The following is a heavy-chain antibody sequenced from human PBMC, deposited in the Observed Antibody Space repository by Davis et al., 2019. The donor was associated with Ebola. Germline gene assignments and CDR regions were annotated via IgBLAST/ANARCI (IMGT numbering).Heavy chain of an antibody. CDR2: ISGSGGST. J-gene: IGHJ4*02. CDR3: ARGTRGY. CDR1: GFTFSSYA. Sequence: GESLKISCAASGFTFSSYAMSWVRQAPGKGLEWVSAISGSGGSTYYADSVKGRFTISRDNAKNSLYLQMNSLRAEDTAVYYCARGTRGYWGQGTLVTVSS. D-gene: IGHD1-7*01. V-gene: IGHV3-23*01.